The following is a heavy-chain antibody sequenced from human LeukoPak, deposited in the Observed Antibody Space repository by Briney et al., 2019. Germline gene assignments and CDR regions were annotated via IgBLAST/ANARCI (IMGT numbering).Heavy chain of an antibody. CDR2: IKQDGSEK. V-gene: IGHV3-7*03. Sequence: GGSLRLSCAASGSTFSSYWMSWVRQAPGKGLEWVANIKQDGSEKYYVDSVKGRFTISRDNAKNSLYLQMNSLRAEDTALYYCAREAGGYCSGGSCSRREAFDIWGQGTMVTVSS. D-gene: IGHD2-15*01. CDR1: GSTFSSYW. J-gene: IGHJ3*02. CDR3: AREAGGYCSGGSCSRREAFDI.